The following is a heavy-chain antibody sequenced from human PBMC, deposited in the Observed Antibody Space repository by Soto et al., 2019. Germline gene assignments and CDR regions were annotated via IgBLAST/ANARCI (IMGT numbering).Heavy chain of an antibody. CDR3: AKDPFFPFWGSYRHEDAFDI. CDR1: GFTFSSYA. D-gene: IGHD3-16*02. J-gene: IGHJ3*02. V-gene: IGHV3-23*01. Sequence: EVQLLESGGGLVQPGGSLRLSCAASGFTFSSYAMSWVRQAPGKGLEWVSAISGSGGSTYYADSVKGRFTISRDNSKNTLYLQMNSLRAEDTAVYYCAKDPFFPFWGSYRHEDAFDIWGQGTMVTVSS. CDR2: ISGSGGST.